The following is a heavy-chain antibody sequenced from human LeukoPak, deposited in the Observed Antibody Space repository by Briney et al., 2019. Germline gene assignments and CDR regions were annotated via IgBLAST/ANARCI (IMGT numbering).Heavy chain of an antibody. Sequence: ASVKVSCKASGYTFTGYHMHWVRQAPGQGLEWMGGIIPIFGTANYAQKFQGRVTITADESTSTAYMELSSLRSEDTAVYYCAAPSRYDSSGYYPNYFDYWGQGTLVTVSS. V-gene: IGHV1-69*13. CDR2: IIPIFGTA. CDR3: AAPSRYDSSGYYPNYFDY. D-gene: IGHD3-22*01. J-gene: IGHJ4*02. CDR1: GYTFTGYH.